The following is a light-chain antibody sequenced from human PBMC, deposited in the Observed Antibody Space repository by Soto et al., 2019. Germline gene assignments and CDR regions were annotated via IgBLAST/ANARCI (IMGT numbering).Light chain of an antibody. CDR1: SSNIGAGYD. V-gene: IGLV1-40*01. CDR3: QSYDSSLTRRV. CDR2: GNS. J-gene: IGLJ1*01. Sequence: QSVLTQPPSVSGAPGQRVTISCTGSSSNIGAGYDVHWYQQLPGTAPKLLIYGNSNRPSGVPDRFSGSKSGTSASLAITGLQADDEADYYCQSYDSSLTRRVFGTGTKLTVL.